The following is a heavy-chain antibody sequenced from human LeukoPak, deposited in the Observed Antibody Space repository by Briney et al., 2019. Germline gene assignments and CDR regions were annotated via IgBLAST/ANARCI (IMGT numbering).Heavy chain of an antibody. CDR2: TYYRSTWYN. D-gene: IGHD2-2*01. Sequence: SQTLSLTCAISGDSFSSNSVTWDWVRQSPSRGLEWLGRTYYRSTWYNDYAVSVRGRITVNPDTSKNQFSLHLNSVTPEDTAVYYCARRLTQYDCFDPWGQGILVTVSS. CDR3: ARRLTQYDCFDP. J-gene: IGHJ5*02. V-gene: IGHV6-1*01. CDR1: GDSFSSNSVT.